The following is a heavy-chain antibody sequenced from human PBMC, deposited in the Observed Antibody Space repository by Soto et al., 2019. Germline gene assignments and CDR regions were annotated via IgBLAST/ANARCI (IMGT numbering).Heavy chain of an antibody. CDR3: VKDGSSGWPYYYGMDV. CDR2: ISYDGRNK. V-gene: IGHV3-30*18. Sequence: PGGSLRLSCAASGFTFSSYAMHWVRQAPGKGLEWVAVISYDGRNKYYADSVKGRFTISRDNSKNTLYLQMSSLRAEDTAVYYCVKDGSSGWPYYYGMDVWGLGTTVTVSS. D-gene: IGHD6-19*01. CDR1: GFTFSSYA. J-gene: IGHJ6*02.